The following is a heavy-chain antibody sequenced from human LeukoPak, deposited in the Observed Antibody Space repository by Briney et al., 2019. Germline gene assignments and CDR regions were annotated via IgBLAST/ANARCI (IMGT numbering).Heavy chain of an antibody. CDR2: ISGSGSPM. V-gene: IGHV3-48*03. D-gene: IGHD6-13*01. Sequence: GGSLRLSCAASGFIFNNYEMNWVRQAPGKGLEWVSSISGSGSPMYYADSVKGRFIISRDNAKDSVSLQMNSLRAEDTAVYLCARDRGISAGSDFDYWGQGTLVTVSS. CDR1: GFIFNNYE. J-gene: IGHJ4*02. CDR3: ARDRGISAGSDFDY.